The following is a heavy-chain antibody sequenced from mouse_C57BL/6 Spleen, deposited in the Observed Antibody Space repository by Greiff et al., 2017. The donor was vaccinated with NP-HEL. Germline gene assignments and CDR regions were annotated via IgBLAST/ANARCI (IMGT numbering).Heavy chain of an antibody. Sequence: EVKLVESGGGLVKPGGSLKLSCAASGFTFSDYGMHWVRQAPEKGLEWVADISSGSSTIYYADTVKGRFTISRDNAKNTLFLQMTSLRSEDTAMYYCARPRNYYGSSYWYFDVWGTGTTVTVSS. J-gene: IGHJ1*03. CDR1: GFTFSDYG. CDR3: ARPRNYYGSSYWYFDV. D-gene: IGHD1-1*01. V-gene: IGHV5-17*01. CDR2: ISSGSSTI.